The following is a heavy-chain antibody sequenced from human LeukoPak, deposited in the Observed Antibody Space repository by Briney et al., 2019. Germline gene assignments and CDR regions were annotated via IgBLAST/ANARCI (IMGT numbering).Heavy chain of an antibody. Sequence: GRSLRLSCAASGFTFSSYAIHWLRQAPGKGLEWVAVISYDGSNKYYADSVKGRFTISRDNSKNTLYLQMNSLRAEDTAVYYCARGWGVPAAIFSDFDYWGQGTLVTVSS. D-gene: IGHD2-2*01. CDR3: ARGWGVPAAIFSDFDY. V-gene: IGHV3-30-3*01. CDR2: ISYDGSNK. CDR1: GFTFSSYA. J-gene: IGHJ4*02.